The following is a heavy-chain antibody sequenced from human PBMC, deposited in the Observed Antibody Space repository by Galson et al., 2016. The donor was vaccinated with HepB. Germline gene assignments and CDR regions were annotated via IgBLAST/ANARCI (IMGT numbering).Heavy chain of an antibody. D-gene: IGHD5-12*01. CDR1: GFSFSNYA. CDR2: ISYAGGKT. CDR3: AKIGTVGSAGGYVVSVVQGPFTITRDNSKNTLYLHMGRLTSEATAVYYWAKMGRGRGIVGYFES. V-gene: IGHV3-30*18. Sequence: SLRLSCATSGFSFSNYALHWVRQAPGQGLEWPAAISYAGGKTYYSDAVRGRFTISRNNSKNTPYLQMQTLRSEDTAAAYCAKIGTVGSAGGYVVSVVQGPFTITRDNSKNTLYLHMGRLTSEATAVYYWAKMGRGRGIVGYFESWGQGTVVAVSS. J-gene: IGHJ4*02.